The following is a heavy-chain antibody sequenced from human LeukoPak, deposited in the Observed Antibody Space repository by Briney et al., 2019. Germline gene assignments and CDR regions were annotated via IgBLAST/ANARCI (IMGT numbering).Heavy chain of an antibody. V-gene: IGHV4-39*01. D-gene: IGHD6-19*01. J-gene: IGHJ5*02. CDR3: ASSVSSGWYGTEDGFDP. CDR2: IYYSGST. Sequence: SETLSLTCTVSGGSISSGSYYWGWIRQPPGKGLEWIGSIYYSGSTYYNPSLKSRVTISVDTSKNQFSLKLSSVTAADTAVYYCASSVSSGWYGTEDGFDPWGQGTLVTVSS. CDR1: GGSISSGSYY.